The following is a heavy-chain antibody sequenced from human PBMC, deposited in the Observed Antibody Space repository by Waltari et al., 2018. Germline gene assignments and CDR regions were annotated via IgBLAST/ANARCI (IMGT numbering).Heavy chain of an antibody. Sequence: QVQLQESGPGLVKPSETLSLTCAVSGYSISSGYYWGWIRQPPGKGLEWIGSIYHSGSTNYNPSLKSRVTISVDTSKNQFSLKLSSVTAADTAVYYCARENGWNNWFDPWGQGTLVTVSS. CDR3: ARENGWNNWFDP. CDR2: IYHSGST. CDR1: GYSISSGYY. V-gene: IGHV4-38-2*02. J-gene: IGHJ5*02.